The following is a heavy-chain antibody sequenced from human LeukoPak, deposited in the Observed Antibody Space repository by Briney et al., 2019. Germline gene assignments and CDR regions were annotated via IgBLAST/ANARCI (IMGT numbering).Heavy chain of an antibody. V-gene: IGHV1-8*02. Sequence: ASVKVSCKASGYTFANYDVNWVRQATGEGLEYMGWMNPNSGNTGFAQKFQGRVTMTRDTSISTAYMELRSLRSDDTAVYYCARARGGYYDSSGYPDYWGQGTLVTVSS. J-gene: IGHJ4*02. CDR3: ARARGGYYDSSGYPDY. CDR2: MNPNSGNT. CDR1: GYTFANYD. D-gene: IGHD3-22*01.